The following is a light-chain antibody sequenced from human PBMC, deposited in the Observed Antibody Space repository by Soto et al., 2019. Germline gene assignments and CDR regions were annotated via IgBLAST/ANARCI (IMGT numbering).Light chain of an antibody. CDR1: QDISNY. J-gene: IGKJ4*01. CDR2: DAS. CDR3: QQYDNLLT. V-gene: IGKV1-33*01. Sequence: DIQMTQSPSSLSASVGDRVTITCQASQDISNYLNWYQQKPWKAPKLLIYDASNLETGVPSRFSGSGSGTDFTFTISSLQPEDIATYYCQQYDNLLTFGGGTKV.